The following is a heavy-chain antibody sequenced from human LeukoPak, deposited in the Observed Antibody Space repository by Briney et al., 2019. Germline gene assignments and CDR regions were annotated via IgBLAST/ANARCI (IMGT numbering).Heavy chain of an antibody. CDR2: VYYTGST. Sequence: AGETLCLTCTVSGGSVSSTEFYWGWIRQPPGKGLQWIGNVYYTGSTYYNPSLNSRVTMSVDTSQNQFSLKMTSVTAADTAVYYCARLSKGRYFDYIFDYWGQGHLVTVSS. D-gene: IGHD3-9*01. CDR3: ARLSKGRYFDYIFDY. CDR1: GGSVSSTEFY. V-gene: IGHV4-39*01. J-gene: IGHJ4*02.